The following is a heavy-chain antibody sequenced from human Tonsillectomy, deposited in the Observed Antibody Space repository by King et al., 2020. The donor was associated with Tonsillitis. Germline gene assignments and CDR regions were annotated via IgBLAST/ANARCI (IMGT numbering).Heavy chain of an antibody. CDR2: ISTTGNYI. D-gene: IGHD3-10*01. CDR1: GFSFSSYN. J-gene: IGHJ6*03. CDR3: ARDGSGSHGSGLLYYYIDV. Sequence: VQLVEYGGGLVKPGGSLRLSCAASGFSFSSYNMNWVRQAPGKGLEWVSSISTTGNYIYYADSVKGRFTISRDNARNSLYLQMNSLRAEDTAVYYCARDGSGSHGSGLLYYYIDVWGKGTTVTVSS. V-gene: IGHV3-21*01.